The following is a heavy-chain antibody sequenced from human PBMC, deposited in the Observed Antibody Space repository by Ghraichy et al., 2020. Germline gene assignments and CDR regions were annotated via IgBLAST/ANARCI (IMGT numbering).Heavy chain of an antibody. Sequence: GGSLRLSCAASGFTFSDYYMSWIRQAPGKGLEWVSYISGSGSVIYYADSVKGRFTISRDNAKNSLSLQMNRLRAEDTAVYYCAGLVAQSINYWGQGTLVTVSS. CDR3: AGLVAQSINY. V-gene: IGHV3-11*01. D-gene: IGHD2-15*01. CDR2: ISGSGSVI. CDR1: GFTFSDYY. J-gene: IGHJ4*02.